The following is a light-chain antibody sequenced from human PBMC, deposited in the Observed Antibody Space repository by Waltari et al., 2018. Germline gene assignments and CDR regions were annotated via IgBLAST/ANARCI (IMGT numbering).Light chain of an antibody. V-gene: IGLV2-8*01. CDR3: SSHAGSTAV. CDR2: DVI. J-gene: IGLJ2*01. CDR1: SSDIGSYNF. Sequence: QSVLTQPPSVSGSPGQSVTMSCTGTSSDIGSYNFVSWYQQHPGTAPNRWIYDVITRPSGVPDVFSGSKSGNTASLTVSGLQAEDEADYYCSSHAGSTAVFGGGTKLTVL.